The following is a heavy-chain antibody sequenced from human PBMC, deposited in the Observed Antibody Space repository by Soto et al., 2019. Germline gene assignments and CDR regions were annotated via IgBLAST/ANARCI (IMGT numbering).Heavy chain of an antibody. V-gene: IGHV4-39*01. CDR1: GGSISSSSYY. CDR3: ARYGSGECNRGSCYSPFDY. CDR2: IYYSGST. J-gene: IGHJ4*02. Sequence: ETLSLTCTVSGGSISSSSYYWGWIRQPPGKGLEWIGSIYYSGSTYYNPSLKSRVTISVDTSKNQFSLKLSSVTAADTAVYYCARYGSGECNRGSCYSPFDYWGQGTLVTVSS. D-gene: IGHD2-15*01.